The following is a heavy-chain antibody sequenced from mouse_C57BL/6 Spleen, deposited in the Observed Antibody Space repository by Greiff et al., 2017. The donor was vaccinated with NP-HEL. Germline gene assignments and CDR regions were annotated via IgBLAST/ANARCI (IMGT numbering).Heavy chain of an antibody. J-gene: IGHJ2*01. Sequence: VQLQQPGAELVRPGSSVKLSCKASGYTFTSYWMAWVKQRPGQGLEWIGNIYPSDSETHYNQKFKDKATLTVDKSSSTAYMQLSSLTSEDSAVYYCARLNYGSSFDYWGQGTTLTVSS. CDR3: ARLNYGSSFDY. V-gene: IGHV1-61*01. CDR2: IYPSDSET. CDR1: GYTFTSYW. D-gene: IGHD1-1*01.